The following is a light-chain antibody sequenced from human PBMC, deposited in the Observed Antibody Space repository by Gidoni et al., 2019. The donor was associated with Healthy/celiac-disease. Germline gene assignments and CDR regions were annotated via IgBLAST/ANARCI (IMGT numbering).Light chain of an antibody. J-gene: IGLJ2*01. CDR3: GTWDNSLSAGV. CDR2: ENA. Sequence: QSVLTQPPSVSAAPGQKVTISCSGDSSNIGHHSVSWYQQTPGTAPKLLIYENAQRPSGIPDRFSGSQSGTAATLAIAGLQTGDEADYYCGTWDNSLSAGVFGGGTKLTVL. CDR1: SSNIGHHS. V-gene: IGLV1-51*02.